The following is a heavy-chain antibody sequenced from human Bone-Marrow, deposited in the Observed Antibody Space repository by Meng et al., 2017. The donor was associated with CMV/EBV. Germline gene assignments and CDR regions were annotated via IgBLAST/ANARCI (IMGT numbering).Heavy chain of an antibody. J-gene: IGHJ4*02. CDR1: GFTFSNAW. CDR3: TTLLVS. D-gene: IGHD3-3*01. V-gene: IGHV3-15*04. Sequence: GESLKISCAASGFTFSNAWMSWVRQAPGKGLEWVGRIESKTDGGTTDYAAPVKGRFTISRDDSKNTLYLQMNSLKTEDTAVYYCTTLLVSWGQGTLVTVSS. CDR2: IESKTDGGTT.